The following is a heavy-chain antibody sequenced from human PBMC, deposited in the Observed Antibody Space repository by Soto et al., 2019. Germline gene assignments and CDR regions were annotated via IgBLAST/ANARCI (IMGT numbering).Heavy chain of an antibody. D-gene: IGHD5-12*01. J-gene: IGHJ4*02. CDR2: MNPNSGNT. V-gene: IGHV1-8*01. CDR1: GYTFTRYD. Sequence: ASVKVSCKASGYTFTRYDINWVRQATGQGLEWMGWMNPNSGNTGYALKFQGRVTMTRNTSISTAYMELSSLRSEDTAVYYCARGGSDYDNFDYWGQGTLVTVSS. CDR3: ARGGSDYDNFDY.